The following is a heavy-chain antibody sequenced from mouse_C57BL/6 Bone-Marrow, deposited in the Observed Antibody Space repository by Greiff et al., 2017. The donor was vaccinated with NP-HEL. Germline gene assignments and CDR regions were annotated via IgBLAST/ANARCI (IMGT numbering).Heavy chain of an antibody. CDR3: ARSGFMVTTKFAY. V-gene: IGHV1-54*01. D-gene: IGHD2-2*01. CDR1: GYAFTNYL. J-gene: IGHJ3*01. CDR2: INPGSGGT. Sequence: VQLQQSGAELVRPGTSVKVSCKASGYAFTNYLIEWVKQRPGQGLEWIGVINPGSGGTNYNEKFKGKATLTADKSSSTAYMQLSSLTSEDSAVYVCARSGFMVTTKFAYWGQGTLVTVSA.